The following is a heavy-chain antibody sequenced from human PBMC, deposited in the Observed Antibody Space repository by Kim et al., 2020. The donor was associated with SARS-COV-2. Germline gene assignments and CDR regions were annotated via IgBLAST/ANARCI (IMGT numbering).Heavy chain of an antibody. CDR3: ARDPRHSSSAWYPEYCQH. J-gene: IGHJ1*01. CDR2: IIPIFGTP. Sequence: SVKVSCKASGGTFSTSGIGWVRQAPGQGLEWMGGIIPIFGTPNYAQKFQGRVTITADESTSTAYMELSSLRSEDTAVYFCARDPRHSSSAWYPEYCQHWGQGALVTVSS. CDR1: GGTFSTSG. V-gene: IGHV1-69*13. D-gene: IGHD6-13*01.